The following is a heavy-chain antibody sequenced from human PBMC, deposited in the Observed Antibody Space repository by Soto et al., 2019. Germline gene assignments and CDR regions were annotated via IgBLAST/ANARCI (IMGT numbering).Heavy chain of an antibody. Sequence: SETLSLTCTVSGGSISNYYWSWVRQPPGKGLEWIGYFYYSGSTNYNPSLKSRVTISVDTSKNQFSLKLSSVTAADTAVYYCARDTAMVTFYYGMDVWGQGTTVTVSS. D-gene: IGHD5-18*01. CDR2: FYYSGST. CDR3: ARDTAMVTFYYGMDV. J-gene: IGHJ6*02. CDR1: GGSISNYY. V-gene: IGHV4-59*01.